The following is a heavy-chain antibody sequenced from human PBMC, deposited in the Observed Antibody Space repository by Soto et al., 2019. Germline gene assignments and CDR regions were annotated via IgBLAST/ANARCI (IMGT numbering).Heavy chain of an antibody. Sequence: GRSLRRSGASSGFTFYYYAMHWVRQAPGKGLEWVSVISWNSNTIAYADSVKGRFTISRDNAKNSLYLQMNSLRAEDTAFYYCAKDTGPNWGQGTLVTVSS. CDR3: AKDTGPN. J-gene: IGHJ4*02. CDR1: GFTFYYYA. V-gene: IGHV3-9*01. CDR2: ISWNSNTI.